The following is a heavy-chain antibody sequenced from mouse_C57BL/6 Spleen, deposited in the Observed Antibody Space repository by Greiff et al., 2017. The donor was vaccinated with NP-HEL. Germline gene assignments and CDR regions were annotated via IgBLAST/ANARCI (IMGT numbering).Heavy chain of an antibody. D-gene: IGHD2-4*01. Sequence: VQLQQSGAELVRPGASVKLSCTASGFNIKDDYMHWVKQRPEQGLEWIGWIDPENGDTEYASKFQGKATITADTSSNTAYLQLSSLTSEDTAVYYCTTDDYDSAWFAYWGQGTLVTVSA. CDR3: TTDDYDSAWFAY. CDR2: IDPENGDT. V-gene: IGHV14-4*01. CDR1: GFNIKDDY. J-gene: IGHJ3*01.